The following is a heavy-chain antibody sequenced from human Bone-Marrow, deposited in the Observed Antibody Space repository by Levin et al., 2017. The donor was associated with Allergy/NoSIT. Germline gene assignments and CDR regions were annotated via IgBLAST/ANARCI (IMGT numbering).Heavy chain of an antibody. J-gene: IGHJ6*02. CDR3: ARDRGSGCSGGSCYPPRFYYYYYGMDV. Sequence: GESLKISCAASGFTFSSYSMNWVRQAPGKGLEWVSSISSSSSYIYYADSVKGRFTISRDNAKNSLYLQMNSLRAEDTAVYYCARDRGSGCSGGSCYPPRFYYYYYGMDVWGQGTTVTVSS. V-gene: IGHV3-21*01. CDR1: GFTFSSYS. D-gene: IGHD2-15*01. CDR2: ISSSSSYI.